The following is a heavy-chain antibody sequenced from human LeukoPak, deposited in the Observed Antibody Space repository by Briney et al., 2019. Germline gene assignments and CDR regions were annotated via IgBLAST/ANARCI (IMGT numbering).Heavy chain of an antibody. CDR1: GYTFTSYG. Sequence: ASVNVSCKASGYTFTSYGISWVRHAPGQGLEWMGWISAYNGNTNYAQKLQGRVTITTDTSTSTDYMELRSLRSDDTAVYYCARENILTGYYFDYWGQGTLVTVSS. CDR3: ARENILTGYYFDY. J-gene: IGHJ4*02. CDR2: ISAYNGNT. D-gene: IGHD3-9*01. V-gene: IGHV1-18*01.